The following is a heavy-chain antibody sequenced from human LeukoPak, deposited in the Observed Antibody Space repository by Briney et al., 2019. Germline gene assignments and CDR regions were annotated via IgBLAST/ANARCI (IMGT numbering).Heavy chain of an antibody. CDR1: GGSISSGDYY. D-gene: IGHD3-10*01. Sequence: SETLSLTCTVSGGSISSGDYYWSWIRQPPGKGLEWIGYIYYSGSTHYNPSLKSRVTISVDTSKNQFSLKLSSVTAADTAVFYCASSSMVLNYYYYMDVWGKGTTVTVSS. J-gene: IGHJ6*03. CDR3: ASSSMVLNYYYYMDV. V-gene: IGHV4-30-4*08. CDR2: IYYSGST.